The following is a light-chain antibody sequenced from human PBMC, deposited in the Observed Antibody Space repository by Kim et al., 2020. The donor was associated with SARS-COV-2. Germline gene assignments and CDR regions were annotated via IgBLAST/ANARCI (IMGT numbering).Light chain of an antibody. V-gene: IGLV2-14*04. CDR1: SSDIGAYNY. Sequence: GQSITISGTGTSSDIGAYNYVSWYQQRPGKAPKLMIYDVSKRPSGVSNRFSGSKSGNTASLTISGLQAEDEADYYCSSYTSSSTLVFGGGTQLTVL. CDR3: SSYTSSSTLV. CDR2: DVS. J-gene: IGLJ3*02.